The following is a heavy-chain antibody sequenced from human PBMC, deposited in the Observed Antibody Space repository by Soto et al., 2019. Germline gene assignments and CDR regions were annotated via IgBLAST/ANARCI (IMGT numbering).Heavy chain of an antibody. V-gene: IGHV3-7*01. D-gene: IGHD2-2*01. CDR3: ARSRAGRTAASYYDYMDV. CDR2: IKQDGGAK. CDR1: GFSFSDYW. J-gene: IGHJ6*03. Sequence: EVQLVESGGGLVQPGGSLRLSCAAAGFSFSDYWMSWVRQPPGKGLEWVANIKQDGGAKYYVDSVKGRFTISRDNAKSSMYLQMNSLRAEDTAIYYCARSRAGRTAASYYDYMDVWGKGTTVTVSS.